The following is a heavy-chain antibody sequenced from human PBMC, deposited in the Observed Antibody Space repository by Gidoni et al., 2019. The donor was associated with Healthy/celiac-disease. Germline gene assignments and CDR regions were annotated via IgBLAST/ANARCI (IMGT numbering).Heavy chain of an antibody. CDR2: INPSGGTT. Sequence: QVQLVQSGAEVKKPGASVKVSCKASGYTFTSYYMHWVRQAPGQGLEWMGIINPSGGTTSYAQKFQGRVTLTRDTSTSTVYMELSSLRSEDTAVYYCARVVTPGGGPFDFWGQGTLVTVSS. D-gene: IGHD2-21*02. V-gene: IGHV1-46*01. CDR3: ARVVTPGGGPFDF. CDR1: GYTFTSYY. J-gene: IGHJ4*02.